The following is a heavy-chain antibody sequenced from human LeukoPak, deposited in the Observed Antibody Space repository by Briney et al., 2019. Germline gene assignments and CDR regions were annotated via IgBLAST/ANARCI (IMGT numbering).Heavy chain of an antibody. CDR3: ARGDYYDSSALGYFDY. V-gene: IGHV1-69*05. D-gene: IGHD3-22*01. CDR2: IIPIFGTA. CDR1: GGTFSSYA. J-gene: IGHJ4*02. Sequence: GASVKVSCKTSGGTFSSYAISWVRQAPGQGLEWMGGIIPIFGTANYAQKFQGRVTITTGESTSTAYMELSSLRSEDTAVYYCARGDYYDSSALGYFDYWGQGTLVTVSS.